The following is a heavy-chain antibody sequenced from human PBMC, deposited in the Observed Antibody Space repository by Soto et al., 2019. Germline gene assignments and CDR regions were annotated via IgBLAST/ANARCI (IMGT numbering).Heavy chain of an antibody. V-gene: IGHV3-30-3*01. Sequence: GGSLRLSCAASGFTYSTYTMHWVRQAPGKGLEWVAVISYDGSNKFYADSVKGRFTISRDSTKQTLYLQMNSLRPDDTAMYYCVRLVGNSWLDSWGQGTLVTVSS. D-gene: IGHD2-2*01. CDR3: VRLVGNSWLDS. CDR1: GFTYSTYT. CDR2: ISYDGSNK. J-gene: IGHJ5*01.